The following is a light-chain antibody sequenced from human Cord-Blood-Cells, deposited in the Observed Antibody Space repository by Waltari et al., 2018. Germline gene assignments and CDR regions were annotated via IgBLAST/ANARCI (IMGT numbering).Light chain of an antibody. V-gene: IGKV1-5*01. J-gene: IGKJ1*01. CDR3: QQYNSYST. CDR1: QSISSW. Sequence: DIQMTQSPSTLSASVGERVTITCRASQSISSWLAWYQQKPGKAPKLLIYDASSLEIGVPASFRGSRSGTQFALTISSLQPDDFATYYCQQYNSYSTFGQGTKVEIK. CDR2: DAS.